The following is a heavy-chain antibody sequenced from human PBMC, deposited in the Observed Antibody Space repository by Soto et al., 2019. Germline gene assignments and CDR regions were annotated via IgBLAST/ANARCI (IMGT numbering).Heavy chain of an antibody. CDR2: ISAYNGNT. V-gene: IGHV1-18*01. CDR3: GRGYCSSTSCYLTWFDP. CDR1: GYTFTSYG. Sequence: GASVKVSCKASGYTFTSYGISWVRQAPGQGLEWMGWISAYNGNTNYAQKLQGRVTMTTDTSTSTAYMELRSLRSDDTAVYYCGRGYCSSTSCYLTWFDPWGQGTLVTVSS. D-gene: IGHD2-2*01. J-gene: IGHJ5*02.